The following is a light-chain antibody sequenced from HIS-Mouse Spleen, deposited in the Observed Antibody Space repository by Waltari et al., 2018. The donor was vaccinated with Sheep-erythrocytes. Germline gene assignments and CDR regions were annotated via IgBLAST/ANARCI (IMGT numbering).Light chain of an antibody. CDR1: SSDVGGYNY. CDR3: CSYAGSYNHV. J-gene: IGLJ1*01. V-gene: IGLV2-11*01. Sequence: QSALTQPRSVSGSPGQSVTISCTGTSSDVGGYNYVSWYQQHPGKAPKLMIYDVSKRPSGVPDRFSGSKSGNTASLTISGLQAEDEADYYCCSYAGSYNHVSATGTKVTVL. CDR2: DVS.